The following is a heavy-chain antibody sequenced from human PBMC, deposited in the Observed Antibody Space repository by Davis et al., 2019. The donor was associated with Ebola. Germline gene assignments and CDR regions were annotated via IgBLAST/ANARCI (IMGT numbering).Heavy chain of an antibody. V-gene: IGHV3-23*01. CDR3: AKDQFYPPHLPFGELLNDY. Sequence: GESLRLSCAASGFTFSSYAMSWVRQAPGKGLEWVSAISGSGGSTYYADSVKGRFTISRDNSKNTLYLQMNSLRAEDTAVYYCAKDQFYPPHLPFGELLNDYWGQGTLVTVSS. D-gene: IGHD3-10*01. CDR1: GFTFSSYA. J-gene: IGHJ4*02. CDR2: ISGSGGST.